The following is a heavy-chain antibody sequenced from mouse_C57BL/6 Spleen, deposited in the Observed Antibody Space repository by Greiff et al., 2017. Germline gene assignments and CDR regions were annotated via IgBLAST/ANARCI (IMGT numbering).Heavy chain of an antibody. CDR1: GYTFTDYY. CDR3: ARKRELSFDD. V-gene: IGHV1-26*01. CDR2: INPNNGGT. Sequence: EVQLQQSGPELVKPGASVKISCKASGYTFTDYYMNWVKQSHGKSLEWIGDINPNNGGTSYNQKFKGKATLTVDKSSSTAYMELRSLTSEDSAVYYCARKRELSFDDWGQGTTLTVSS. J-gene: IGHJ2*01. D-gene: IGHD4-1*01.